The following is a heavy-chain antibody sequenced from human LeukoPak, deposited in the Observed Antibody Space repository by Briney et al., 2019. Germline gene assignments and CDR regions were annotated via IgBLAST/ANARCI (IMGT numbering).Heavy chain of an antibody. Sequence: GGSLRLSCAASGFTFSSYGMSWVRQAPGKGLEWVSAISGSGGSTYYADAVKGRFTISRDNSKNTLYLQMNSLRAEDTAVYFCAKDRWDLVVVPAAIPDYWGQGTLVTVSS. J-gene: IGHJ4*02. CDR2: ISGSGGST. CDR1: GFTFSSYG. D-gene: IGHD2-2*01. CDR3: AKDRWDLVVVPAAIPDY. V-gene: IGHV3-23*01.